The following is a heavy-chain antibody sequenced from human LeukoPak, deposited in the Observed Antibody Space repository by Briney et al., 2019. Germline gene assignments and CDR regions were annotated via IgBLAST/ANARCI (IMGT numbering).Heavy chain of an antibody. CDR1: GFTFSSYA. CDR3: AKPYLPYSSSWNDY. Sequence: GGSLRLSCAASGFTFSSYAMSWVRQAPGKGLEWVSAISGSGGSTYYADSMKGRFTISRDNSKNTLYLQMNSLRAEDTAVYYCAKPYLPYSSSWNDYWGQGTLVTVSS. J-gene: IGHJ4*02. CDR2: ISGSGGST. D-gene: IGHD6-13*01. V-gene: IGHV3-23*01.